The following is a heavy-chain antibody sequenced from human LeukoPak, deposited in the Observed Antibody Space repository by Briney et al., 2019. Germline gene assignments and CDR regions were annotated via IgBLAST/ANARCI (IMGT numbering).Heavy chain of an antibody. Sequence: PGGSLRLSCALSGFTFTSNRINWVRQAPGKGLAWVSYIKSDGSSTTYADSVKGRFTISRDNARNTLYLQMNGLRAEDTAIYYCITPAVPWGVAFDIWGQGTMVTVSS. CDR2: IKSDGSST. V-gene: IGHV3-74*01. CDR3: ITPAVPWGVAFDI. D-gene: IGHD2-2*01. J-gene: IGHJ3*02. CDR1: GFTFTSNR.